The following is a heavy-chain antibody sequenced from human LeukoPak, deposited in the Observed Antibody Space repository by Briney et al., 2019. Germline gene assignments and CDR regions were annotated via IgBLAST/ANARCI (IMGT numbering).Heavy chain of an antibody. CDR3: ASLWYYYGSGSYSSPLDY. J-gene: IGHJ4*02. CDR2: ISGSGGST. D-gene: IGHD3-10*01. V-gene: IGHV3-23*01. Sequence: GGSLRLSCAASGFTFSSYAMSWVRQAPGKGLEWVSAISGSGGSTYYADSVKGRFIISRDNSKNTLYLQMNSLRAEDTAVYYCASLWYYYGSGSYSSPLDYWGQGTLVTVSS. CDR1: GFTFSSYA.